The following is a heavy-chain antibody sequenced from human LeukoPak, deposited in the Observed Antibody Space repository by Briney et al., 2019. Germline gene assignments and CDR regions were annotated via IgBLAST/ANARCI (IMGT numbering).Heavy chain of an antibody. CDR3: AKWPSYSSSPDY. Sequence: GRSLRLSCAASGFTFSSYAMSWVRQAPGKGLEWVSAISGSGGSTYYADSVKGRFTISRDNSKNTLYLQMNSLRAEDTAVYYCAKWPSYSSSPDYWGQGTLATVSS. J-gene: IGHJ4*02. CDR1: GFTFSSYA. D-gene: IGHD6-6*01. V-gene: IGHV3-23*01. CDR2: ISGSGGST.